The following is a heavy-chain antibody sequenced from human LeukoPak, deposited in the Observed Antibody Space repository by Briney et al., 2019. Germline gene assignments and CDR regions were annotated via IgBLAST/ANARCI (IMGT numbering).Heavy chain of an antibody. CDR1: GYTFTGKF. CDR3: ARDLLGRGGSFDY. D-gene: IGHD3-10*01. Sequence: ASVKVSCKASGYTFTGKFMHWVRQAPGQGLEWMGWIDPNSGGTDYAQKFRGRVTMTRDTSTSTAYMDLSRLISDDTAVYYCARDLLGRGGSFDYWGQGTLVTVSS. V-gene: IGHV1-2*02. CDR2: IDPNSGGT. J-gene: IGHJ4*02.